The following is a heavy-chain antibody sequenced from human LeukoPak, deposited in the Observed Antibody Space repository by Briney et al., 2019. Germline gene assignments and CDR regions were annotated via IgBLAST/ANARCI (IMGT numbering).Heavy chain of an antibody. Sequence: PLGCLRLSRAASGFSPWSYTMNWVRQAPGKGVEWVLSISSSSSYIYYADSVKGRFTISRDNPRNSLSLQMNSLRAQDRAVYYLARDTSSDYWGQGTLVTVSS. CDR2: ISSSSSYI. CDR1: GFSPWSYT. V-gene: IGHV3-21*01. J-gene: IGHJ4*02. CDR3: ARDTSSDY.